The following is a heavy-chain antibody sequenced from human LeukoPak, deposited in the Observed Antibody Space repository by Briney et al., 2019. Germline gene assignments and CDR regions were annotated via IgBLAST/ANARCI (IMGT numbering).Heavy chain of an antibody. Sequence: GGSLRLSCAVSGFTFDDYAMYWVRQAPGKGLEWVSGISWNSGSIGYADSVKGRFTISRDNAKNSLYLQMNSLRAEDTALCYCVKDGMAIMAGGGIDYWGQGTLVTVSS. D-gene: IGHD5-24*01. CDR3: VKDGMAIMAGGGIDY. CDR2: ISWNSGSI. CDR1: GFTFDDYA. J-gene: IGHJ4*02. V-gene: IGHV3-9*01.